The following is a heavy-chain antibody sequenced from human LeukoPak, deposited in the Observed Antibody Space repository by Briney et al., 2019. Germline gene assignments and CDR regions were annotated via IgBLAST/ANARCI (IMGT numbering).Heavy chain of an antibody. CDR1: GFTFTSYA. V-gene: IGHV3-23*01. D-gene: IGHD3/OR15-3a*01. J-gene: IGHJ4*02. Sequence: GGSLRLSCAASGFTFTSYAMSWVRQAPGKGLEWVSAITGSSGSTFYADSVKGRFTISRDNAKNSLYLQMNSLRAEDTALYYCARDWTGYYGSDYWGQGTLVTVSS. CDR3: ARDWTGYYGSDY. CDR2: ITGSSGST.